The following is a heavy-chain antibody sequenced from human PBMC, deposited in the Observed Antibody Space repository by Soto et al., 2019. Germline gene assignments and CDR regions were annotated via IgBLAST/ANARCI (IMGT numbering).Heavy chain of an antibody. J-gene: IGHJ6*03. V-gene: IGHV3-66*01. CDR3: ARGVACSSASCTFNYYYYYMDV. CDR2: IYSVGST. CDR1: GFTITSHY. Sequence: EVQLVESGGGLVQPGGSLRLSCATSGFTITSHYMTWVRQAPGKGLDWVSVIYSVGSTYYADSVKGRFTISRDNSKNTVYLRMDSLRAEDTAVYYCARGVACSSASCTFNYYYYYMDVWGKGTTVTVSS. D-gene: IGHD2-2*01.